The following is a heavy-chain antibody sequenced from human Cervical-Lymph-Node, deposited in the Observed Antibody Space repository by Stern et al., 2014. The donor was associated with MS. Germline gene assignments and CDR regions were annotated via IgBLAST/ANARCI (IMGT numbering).Heavy chain of an antibody. CDR1: GYTFTTYA. J-gene: IGHJ6*02. Sequence: QVQLVQSGSELKKPGASVKVSCKASGYTFTTYALNWVRQAPGHGLEWMGWINTNTENPTYAQCFTGRFVFSLATSVSTAYLQINSLESEDSAVYYCARELYWITGAGREYYYYGMDVWGQGTTVTVSS. CDR2: INTNTENP. D-gene: IGHD2-8*01. V-gene: IGHV7-4-1*02. CDR3: ARELYWITGAGREYYYYGMDV.